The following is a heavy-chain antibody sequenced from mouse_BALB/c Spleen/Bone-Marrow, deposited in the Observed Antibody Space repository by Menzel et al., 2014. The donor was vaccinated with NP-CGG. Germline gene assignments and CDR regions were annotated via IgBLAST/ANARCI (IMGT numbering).Heavy chain of an antibody. J-gene: IGHJ4*01. Sequence: QVQLQQSGAELVRPGASVTLSCKASGYTFTDYEMHWVKQTPVHGLEWIGAIDPETGGTAYNQKFKGKATLTADKSSSTAYMELRGLTSEDSAVYYCRAYYRYDGYAMVYWGQGTSVTVSS. V-gene: IGHV1-15*01. D-gene: IGHD2-14*01. CDR1: GYTFTDYE. CDR3: RAYYRYDGYAMVY. CDR2: IDPETGGT.